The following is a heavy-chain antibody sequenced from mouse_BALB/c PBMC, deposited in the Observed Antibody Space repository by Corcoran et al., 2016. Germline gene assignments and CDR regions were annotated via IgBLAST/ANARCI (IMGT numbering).Heavy chain of an antibody. CDR2: INPYNDGT. Sequence: EFQLQQSGPELVKPGASVNMSCNASVYTFTSYVMHWVKQKPGQGLEWIGYINPYNDGTKYNEKFKGKATLTSYKSSNTAYMELSSLTSEDSAVYYCARLYPGIAMDYWGQGTSVTVSS. CDR3: ARLYPGIAMDY. V-gene: IGHV1S136*01. J-gene: IGHJ4*01. CDR1: VYTFTSYV.